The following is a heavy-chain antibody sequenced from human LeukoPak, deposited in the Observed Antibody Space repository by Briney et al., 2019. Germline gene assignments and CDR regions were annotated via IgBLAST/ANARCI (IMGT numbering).Heavy chain of an antibody. Sequence: SVKVSCKASGYTFTGYYMHWVRQAPGQGLEWMGWINPNSGGTNYAQKFQGRVTMTRDTSISTAYMELSRLRSDDTAVYYCARTDNWNDSYFDYWGQGTLVTVSS. D-gene: IGHD1-1*01. CDR2: INPNSGGT. CDR3: ARTDNWNDSYFDY. V-gene: IGHV1-2*02. J-gene: IGHJ4*02. CDR1: GYTFTGYY.